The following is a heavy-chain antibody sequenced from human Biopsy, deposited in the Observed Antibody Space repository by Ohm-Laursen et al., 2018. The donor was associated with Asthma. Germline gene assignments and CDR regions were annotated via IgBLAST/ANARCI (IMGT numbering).Heavy chain of an antibody. CDR3: ARAQDYYDSRGYYRSFDY. J-gene: IGHJ4*02. CDR2: IYYSGST. D-gene: IGHD3-22*01. V-gene: IGHV4-31*03. CDR1: YGSITSGGYY. Sequence: SETLSLTCIVSYGSITSGGYYWTWIRQHPGKGLEWIGFIYYSGSTHYNPSLKSRVSISIDTSKNQFSLKLSSVTAADTAVYYCARAQDYYDSRGYYRSFDYWGQGTLVTVSS.